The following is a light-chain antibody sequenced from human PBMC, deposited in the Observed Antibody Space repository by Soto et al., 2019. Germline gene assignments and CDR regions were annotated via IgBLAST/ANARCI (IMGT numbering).Light chain of an antibody. CDR1: QTVTGSY. V-gene: IGKV3-20*01. CDR3: QQYSDSPRT. J-gene: IGKJ1*01. CDR2: AAS. Sequence: ENVLTQSPCTLSLSPVERATLSCRASQTVTGSYLAWYQQKPGQTPNLLIYAASTRATGIPDRFSASGSGTDFTLTITRLEPEDFAVYYCQQYSDSPRTFGQGTKVDIK.